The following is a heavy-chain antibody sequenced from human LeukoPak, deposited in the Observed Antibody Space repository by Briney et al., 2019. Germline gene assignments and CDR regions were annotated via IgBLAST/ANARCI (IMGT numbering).Heavy chain of an antibody. CDR3: ASRIERIAAAGMGSYYYYMDV. CDR1: GGTFSSYA. D-gene: IGHD6-13*01. J-gene: IGHJ6*03. Sequence: SVKVSCKASGGTFSSYAISWVRQAPGQGLEWMGGIIPIFGTANYAQKFQGRVTITTDESTSTAYMELSSLRSEDTAVYYCASRIERIAAAGMGSYYYYMDVWGKGTTVTVSS. V-gene: IGHV1-69*05. CDR2: IIPIFGTA.